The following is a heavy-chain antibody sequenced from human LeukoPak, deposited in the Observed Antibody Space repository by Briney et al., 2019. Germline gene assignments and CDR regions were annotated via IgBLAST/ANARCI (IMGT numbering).Heavy chain of an antibody. Sequence: SVTVSCKPSRYTLTRYYMHSVRQAPGQGLEWMGWINPNSGGTNYAQKSQGRVTMTRDTSISTAYMELSRLRSADTAVYYCARDGNSNHFDYWGQGTLLTVSS. CDR1: RYTLTRYY. V-gene: IGHV1-2*02. D-gene: IGHD4-23*01. CDR3: ARDGNSNHFDY. J-gene: IGHJ4*02. CDR2: INPNSGGT.